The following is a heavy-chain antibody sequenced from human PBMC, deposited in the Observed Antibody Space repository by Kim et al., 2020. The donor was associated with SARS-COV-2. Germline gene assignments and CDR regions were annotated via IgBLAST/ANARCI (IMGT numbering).Heavy chain of an antibody. D-gene: IGHD3-16*01. Sequence: VEGRFTISRDNSKNTLYLQMNSLRAEDTAVYYCAKALEGARYYYYGMDVWGQGTTVTVSS. J-gene: IGHJ6*02. CDR3: AKALEGARYYYYGMDV. V-gene: IGHV3-23*01.